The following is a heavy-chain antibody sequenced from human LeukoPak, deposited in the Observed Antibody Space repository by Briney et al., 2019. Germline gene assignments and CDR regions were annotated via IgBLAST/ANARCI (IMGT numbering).Heavy chain of an antibody. CDR2: IYYSGST. CDR3: AGLGYCSSTSCFRFDP. CDR1: GGSISSYY. D-gene: IGHD2-2*01. V-gene: IGHV4-59*01. Sequence: SETLSLTCTVSGGSISSYYWSWIRQPPGKGLEWIGYIYYSGSTNYNPSLKSRVTISVDTSKNQFSLKLSSVTAADTAVYYCAGLGYCSSTSCFRFDPWGQGTLVTVSS. J-gene: IGHJ5*02.